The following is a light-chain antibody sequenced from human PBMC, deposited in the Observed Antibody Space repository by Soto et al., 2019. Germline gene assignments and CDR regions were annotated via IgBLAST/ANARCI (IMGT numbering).Light chain of an antibody. CDR3: QHYNSYPGA. CDR2: KAS. Sequence: EIPVTQSAATVSGSVGDRVTITCRASQTVSSWLAWYQQKPGKAPRLLIYKASTLKSGVPSRFRGSGSGTELTITISSLQPDDFETYYCQHYNSYPGAFGQGTKVDIK. CDR1: QTVSSW. J-gene: IGKJ1*01. V-gene: IGKV1-5*03.